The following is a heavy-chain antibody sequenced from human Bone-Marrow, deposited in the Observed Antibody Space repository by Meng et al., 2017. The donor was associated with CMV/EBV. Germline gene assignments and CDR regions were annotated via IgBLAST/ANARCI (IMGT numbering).Heavy chain of an antibody. Sequence: CAVYGGSFSGYYWSWIRQPPGKGLEWIGEINHSGSTNYNPSLKSRVTISVDTSKNQFSLKLSSVTAADTAVHYCARMTTVNSSEFDYWGQGTLVTVSS. V-gene: IGHV4-34*01. CDR3: ARMTTVNSSEFDY. D-gene: IGHD4-17*01. CDR1: GGSFSGYY. CDR2: INHSGST. J-gene: IGHJ4*02.